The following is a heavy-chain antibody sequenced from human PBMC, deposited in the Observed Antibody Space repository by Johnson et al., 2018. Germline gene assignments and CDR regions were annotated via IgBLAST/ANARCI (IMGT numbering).Heavy chain of an antibody. CDR1: GFTFSSYG. V-gene: IGHV3-9*01. Sequence: VQLVQSGGGVVQPGRSLRLSCAASGFTFSSYGMHWVRQAPGKGLEWVSGISWNSGSIGYADSVKGRFTITRDNAKNSLYLQMNSLKTEDTAVDYCTSERATVTSTYYYYYYGMDVWGQGTTVTVSS. D-gene: IGHD4-11*01. CDR3: TSERATVTSTYYYYYYGMDV. J-gene: IGHJ6*02. CDR2: ISWNSGSI.